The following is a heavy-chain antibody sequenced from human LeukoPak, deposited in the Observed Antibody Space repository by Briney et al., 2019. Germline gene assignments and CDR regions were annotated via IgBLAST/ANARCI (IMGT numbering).Heavy chain of an antibody. Sequence: ASVKVSCKTSGYTFTGYYMHWVRQAPGQGLEWMGWINPNSGGTNYAQKFQGRVTMTRDTSISTAYMELSRLRSDDTAVYYCARGPVDTALPWFDPWGQGTLVTVSS. CDR2: INPNSGGT. CDR3: ARGPVDTALPWFDP. V-gene: IGHV1-2*02. D-gene: IGHD5-18*01. J-gene: IGHJ5*02. CDR1: GYTFTGYY.